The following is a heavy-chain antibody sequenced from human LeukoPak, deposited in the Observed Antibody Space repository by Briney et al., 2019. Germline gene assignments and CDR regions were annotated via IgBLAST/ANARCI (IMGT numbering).Heavy chain of an antibody. V-gene: IGHV3-23*01. CDR1: GFTFSSYA. Sequence: GGSLRLSCAASGFTFSSYAMSWVRQAPGKGLEWVSGISGSGGSTYYADSVKGRFTISRDNSKNTLYLQMNSLRAEDTAVYYCARKDVLTGSYFDYWGQGTLVTVSS. D-gene: IGHD3-22*01. CDR3: ARKDVLTGSYFDY. J-gene: IGHJ4*02. CDR2: ISGSGGST.